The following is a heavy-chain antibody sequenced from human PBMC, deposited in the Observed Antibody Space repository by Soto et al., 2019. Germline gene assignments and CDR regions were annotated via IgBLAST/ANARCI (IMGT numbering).Heavy chain of an antibody. J-gene: IGHJ4*02. Sequence: GGSLRLSCETSGFTFSSCVMTWVRQAPGKGLEWVAVITKSGDTDYADSVKGRFTISRDNSKNTVYPQMNSLRAEDTAVYYCAKGLLNGRWYAADWGQGALVTVSS. V-gene: IGHV3-23*01. CDR3: AKGLLNGRWYAAD. CDR1: GFTFSSCV. CDR2: ITKSGDT. D-gene: IGHD6-13*01.